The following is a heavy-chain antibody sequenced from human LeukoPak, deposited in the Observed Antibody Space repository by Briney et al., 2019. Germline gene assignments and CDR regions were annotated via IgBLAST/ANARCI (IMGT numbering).Heavy chain of an antibody. CDR2: VDPEDGET. Sequence: VASVKVSCKVSGYTFTDYYMHWVQQAPGKGLEWMGLVDPEDGETIYAEKFQGRVTITADTSTDTAYMELSSLRSEDTAVYYCATGLVVGASDAFDIWGQGTMGTVSS. CDR1: GYTFTDYY. V-gene: IGHV1-69-2*01. J-gene: IGHJ3*02. CDR3: ATGLVVGASDAFDI. D-gene: IGHD1-26*01.